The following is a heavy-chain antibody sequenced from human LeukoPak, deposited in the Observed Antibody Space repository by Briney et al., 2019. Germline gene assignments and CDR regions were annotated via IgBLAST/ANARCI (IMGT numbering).Heavy chain of an antibody. CDR2: IWYSGTEA. CDR3: ARDPAREYYDSTGYFDS. V-gene: IGHV3-33*08. D-gene: IGHD3-22*01. Sequence: GGSLRLSCSASGFTFSSYAMHWVRQAPGKGLEWVAFIWYSGTEAYYADSVKGRFTISRDNSKNTLYLQMNSLRGEDTALYYCARDPAREYYDSTGYFDSWGQGTLVTVSS. CDR1: GFTFSSYA. J-gene: IGHJ4*02.